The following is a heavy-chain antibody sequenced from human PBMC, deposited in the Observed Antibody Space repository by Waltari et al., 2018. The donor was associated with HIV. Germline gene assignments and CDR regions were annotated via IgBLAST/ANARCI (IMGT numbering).Heavy chain of an antibody. J-gene: IGHJ4*02. V-gene: IGHV3-30*03. D-gene: IGHD6-13*01. CDR2: ISDNGDNQ. CDR1: GFRFSSYG. Sequence: QVLLEESGGGVVQPGRSLRLSCAASGFRFSSYGFHWVRQAPGKGLEWVALISDNGDNQYDADSVKGRFTISRDNSMDTLYLQMNSLRAEDSAVYYCARDNSSIWYLVYWGQGTLVSVSS. CDR3: ARDNSSIWYLVY.